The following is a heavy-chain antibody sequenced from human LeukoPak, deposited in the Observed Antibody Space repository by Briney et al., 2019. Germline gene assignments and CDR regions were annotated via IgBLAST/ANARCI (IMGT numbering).Heavy chain of an antibody. CDR1: GYTFTSYG. CDR3: ARDYYDSTANAFDL. V-gene: IGHV1-18*01. Sequence: ASVKVSCKSSGYTFTSYGVSWVRQAPGQGLEWMGWISAYNGNTNYAQKLQGRVTMTTDTSTSTAYMELRSLRSDDTAVYYCARDYYDSTANAFDLWGQGTMVTVSS. J-gene: IGHJ3*01. CDR2: ISAYNGNT. D-gene: IGHD3-22*01.